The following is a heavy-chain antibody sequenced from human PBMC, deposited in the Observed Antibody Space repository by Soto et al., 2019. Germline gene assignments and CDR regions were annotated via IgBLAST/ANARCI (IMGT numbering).Heavy chain of an antibody. V-gene: IGHV4-31*03. CDR3: ARKQAGYFSGVDC. CDR2: IYGIGGSGSS. CDR1: GDPITSGGYY. J-gene: IGHJ4*02. Sequence: PSETLSLTCTVTGDPITSGGYYWSWIRQHPGKGPQWLGYIYGIGGSGSSLYDPSLKSRITLSVDTSKTQFSLNLSSVTVADTAVYFCARKQAGYFSGVDCLGRRTLVALCS. D-gene: IGHD2-15*01.